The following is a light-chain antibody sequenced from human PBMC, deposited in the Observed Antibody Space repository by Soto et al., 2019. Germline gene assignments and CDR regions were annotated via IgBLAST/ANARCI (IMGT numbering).Light chain of an antibody. CDR3: QQYNNWPRT. Sequence: EIVLTQSPVTLSLSPGERATLSCRASQTVSSSFLDWYQQTPGQAPSLLIYGASNRATGIPARFSGSGSGTDFTLTISSLEHEDFAVYYCQQYNNWPRTFGQGTKV. CDR2: GAS. CDR1: QTVSSSF. J-gene: IGKJ1*01. V-gene: IGKV3-20*01.